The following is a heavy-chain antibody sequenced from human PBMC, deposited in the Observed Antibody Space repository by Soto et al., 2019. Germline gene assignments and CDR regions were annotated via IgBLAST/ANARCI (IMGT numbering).Heavy chain of an antibody. V-gene: IGHV4-59*01. J-gene: IGHJ6*02. CDR1: AGSISSYY. CDR2: IYYSGST. CDR3: PRRLVNTIYSLGMEV. D-gene: IGHD4-17*01. Sequence: SETLSLTCTVSAGSISSYYWTWIRQPPGKGLEWIGYIYYSGSTYYNPSLKRRGTISVDTSKNQLSLRLNSVTAADTAGYYCPRRLVNTIYSLGMEVWAQGTTVTVSS.